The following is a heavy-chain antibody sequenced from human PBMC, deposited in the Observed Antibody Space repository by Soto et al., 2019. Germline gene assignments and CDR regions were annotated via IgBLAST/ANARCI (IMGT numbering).Heavy chain of an antibody. CDR1: GFTFGDYA. J-gene: IGHJ4*02. Sequence: HPGGSLRLSCAASGFTFGDYAMHWVRQTPGKGLEWVSGISWSGTGVDYADFVKGRFTISRDNAKNSLYLQMNSLRTEDTAFYHCAKDFGPGRCSGTSCYTADYWGLGTLVTVSS. CDR2: ISWSGTGV. CDR3: AKDFGPGRCSGTSCYTADY. V-gene: IGHV3-9*01. D-gene: IGHD2-2*02.